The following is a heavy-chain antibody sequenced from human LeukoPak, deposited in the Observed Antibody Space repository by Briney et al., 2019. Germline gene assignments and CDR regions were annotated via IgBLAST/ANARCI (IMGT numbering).Heavy chain of an antibody. Sequence: ASVKVSCKASGYTFTGYYMHWVRQAPGQGLEWMGWITAYNGNTNSAQKLQGRVTMTTDTSTSTAYMELRSLRSDDTAVYYCARESRDTAWSLDLWGQGTLVTVSS. CDR3: ARESRDTAWSLDL. D-gene: IGHD1-1*01. CDR2: ITAYNGNT. V-gene: IGHV1-18*04. J-gene: IGHJ4*02. CDR1: GYTFTGYY.